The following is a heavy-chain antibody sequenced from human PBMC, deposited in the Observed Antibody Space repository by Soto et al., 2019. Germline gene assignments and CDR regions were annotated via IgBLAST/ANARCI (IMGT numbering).Heavy chain of an antibody. CDR2: INPSGGST. D-gene: IGHD2-8*02. CDR3: ARERGRETWLDV. J-gene: IGHJ6*02. Sequence: QVQLVESGGGVVQPGRSLRLSCAASGFTFSNYGMHWVRQAPGKGLEWVGIINPSGGSTSYAQKFQGRVTMTRDTSTSTVYMELSSLRSEDTAVYYCARERGRETWLDVWGQGTTVTVSS. V-gene: IGHV1-46*01. CDR1: GFTFSNYG.